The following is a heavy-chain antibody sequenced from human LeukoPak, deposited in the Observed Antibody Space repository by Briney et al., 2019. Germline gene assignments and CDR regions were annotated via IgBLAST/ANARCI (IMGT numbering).Heavy chain of an antibody. CDR1: GYTFTSYA. D-gene: IGHD1-7*01. V-gene: IGHV7-4-1*02. CDR3: ARDVNWNYGGPGSNYYYYVDV. Sequence: ASVKVSCKASGYTFTSYAMNWVRRAPGQGLERMGCITTKTGNPTYTQGFTGRFVSSLDTSVSTAYLQISSLKAEDTAVYYCARDVNWNYGGPGSNYYYYVDVWGKGTRVTVSS. CDR2: ITTKTGNP. J-gene: IGHJ6*03.